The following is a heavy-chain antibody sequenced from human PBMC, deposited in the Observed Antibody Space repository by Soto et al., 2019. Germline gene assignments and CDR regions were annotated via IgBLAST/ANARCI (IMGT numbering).Heavy chain of an antibody. D-gene: IGHD6-13*01. J-gene: IGHJ4*02. CDR3: ARRGAAAGY. Sequence: CAASGFTFSSYNMSWVRQAPGKGLEWVSVIYSGGSTYYADSVKGRFTISRDISKNTLYLQMNSLRAEDTAVYYCARRGAAAGYWGQGTLVTVSS. CDR2: IYSGGST. CDR1: GFTFSSYN. V-gene: IGHV3-53*01.